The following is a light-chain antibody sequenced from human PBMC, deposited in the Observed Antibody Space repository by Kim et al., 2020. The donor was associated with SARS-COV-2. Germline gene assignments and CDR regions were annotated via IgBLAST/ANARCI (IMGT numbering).Light chain of an antibody. CDR2: DAS. CDR1: QSVSSQ. Sequence: EIVLTQSPATLSLSPGERATLSCRVSQSVSSQLAWYQQKPGQAPRLLIYDASNRATGIPARYSGSGSGTDFTLTISSLEPEDFAVYYCQQRSNWPRTFGQGTKVDIK. J-gene: IGKJ1*01. CDR3: QQRSNWPRT. V-gene: IGKV3-11*01.